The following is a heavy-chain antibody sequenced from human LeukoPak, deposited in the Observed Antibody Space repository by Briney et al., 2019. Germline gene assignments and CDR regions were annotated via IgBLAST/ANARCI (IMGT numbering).Heavy chain of an antibody. J-gene: IGHJ3*02. V-gene: IGHV3-21*01. CDR3: ARARAVTVTAGDAFDI. D-gene: IGHD4-17*01. CDR2: ISSSSSYI. Sequence: GGSLRLSCAASGFTFSSYSMNWVRQAPGKGLEWVSSISSSSSYIYYADSVKGRFTISRDNAMNSLYLQMNSLRAEDTAVYYCARARAVTVTAGDAFDIWSQGTMVTVSS. CDR1: GFTFSSYS.